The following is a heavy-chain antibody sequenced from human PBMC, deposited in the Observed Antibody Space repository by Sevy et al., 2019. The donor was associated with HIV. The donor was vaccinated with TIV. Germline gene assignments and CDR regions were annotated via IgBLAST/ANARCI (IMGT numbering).Heavy chain of an antibody. V-gene: IGHV4-38-2*01. CDR2: IYHSGST. Sequence: SETLSLTCAVSGSSISSGYYWGWIRQPPGKGLEWIGNIYHSGSTYSNPSLKSRVTISLHTSKKQFSLKLSHVTAADTAVYYCARATGSYPAEYFQYWGQGTLVTVSS. CDR3: ARATGSYPAEYFQY. D-gene: IGHD3-16*02. CDR1: GSSISSGYY. J-gene: IGHJ1*01.